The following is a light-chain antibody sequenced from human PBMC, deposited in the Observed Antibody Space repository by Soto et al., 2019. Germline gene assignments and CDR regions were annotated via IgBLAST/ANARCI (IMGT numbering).Light chain of an antibody. V-gene: IGLV2-14*03. CDR2: EVS. Sequence: QSALTQPASVSGSPGQSIAISCTGTSSDVGGNKYVSWYQQYPGKAPKLMIYEVSNRPSGVSDRFSGSKSGNTASLTISGLRAEDEAHYYCASYGGASVFGGGTKLTVL. CDR3: ASYGGASV. CDR1: SSDVGGNKY. J-gene: IGLJ2*01.